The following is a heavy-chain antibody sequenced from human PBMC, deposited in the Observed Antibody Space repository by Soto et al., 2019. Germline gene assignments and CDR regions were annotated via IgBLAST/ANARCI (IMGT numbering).Heavy chain of an antibody. CDR2: IRSKAYGGTT. J-gene: IGHJ4*02. D-gene: IGHD5-18*01. V-gene: IGHV3-49*03. CDR3: SSGYNIIDY. CDR1: GFTFFYYA. Sequence: GGSLRLSCSTSGFTFFYYAMSWFRQAPGKGLEWVGFIRSKAYGGTTEYAASVKGRFTISRDDSKSIAYLQMNSLKTEDTAVYYCSSGYNIIDYWGQGTLVTVS.